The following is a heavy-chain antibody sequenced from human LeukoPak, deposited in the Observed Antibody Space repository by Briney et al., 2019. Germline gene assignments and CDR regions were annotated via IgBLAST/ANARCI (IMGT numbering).Heavy chain of an antibody. D-gene: IGHD2/OR15-2a*01. Sequence: GGSLRLSCVASGFTFSISSMSWVRQAPGKGLEWVSFLRYDGTTQYYADSVKGRFTISRDNSKNTLYLQMNSLRTEDTAVYYCAKDFSMSMGFFDYWGQGTLVTVSS. CDR3: AKDFSMSMGFFDY. J-gene: IGHJ4*02. CDR1: GFTFSISS. V-gene: IGHV3-30*02. CDR2: LRYDGTTQ.